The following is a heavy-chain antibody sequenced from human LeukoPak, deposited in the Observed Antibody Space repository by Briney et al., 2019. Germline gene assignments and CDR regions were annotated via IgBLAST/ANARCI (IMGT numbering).Heavy chain of an antibody. Sequence: GGSLRLSCAASGYTFSSYEMNWVRQAPGKGLEWVAYISSSGTGIYYADSVKGRFTISRDNAKNSLYLQMNSLRAEDTAVYYCATLSSTWGQGTLVTVSS. V-gene: IGHV3-48*03. CDR1: GYTFSSYE. D-gene: IGHD2-2*01. CDR3: ATLSST. J-gene: IGHJ5*02. CDR2: ISSSGTGI.